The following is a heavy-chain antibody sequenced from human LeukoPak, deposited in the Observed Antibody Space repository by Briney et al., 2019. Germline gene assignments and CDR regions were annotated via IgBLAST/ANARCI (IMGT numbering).Heavy chain of an antibody. J-gene: IGHJ4*02. CDR1: GFTFSSYS. CDR2: ISSSSSTI. V-gene: IGHV3-48*01. D-gene: IGHD2-15*01. Sequence: GGSLRLSCAASGFTFSSYSMNWVRQAPGKGLEWVSYISSSSSTIYYADSVKGRFTISRDNAKNSLYLQMNSLRAEDTAVYYCARGLMGYSTPFDYWGQGTLVTVSS. CDR3: ARGLMGYSTPFDY.